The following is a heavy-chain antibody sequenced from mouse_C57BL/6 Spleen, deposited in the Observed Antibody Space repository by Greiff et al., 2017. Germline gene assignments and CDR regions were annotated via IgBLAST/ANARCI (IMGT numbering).Heavy chain of an antibody. CDR3: ARSEYEMIMDY. V-gene: IGHV1-50*01. Sequence: QVQLQQPGAELVKPGASVKPSCKASGYTFTSYWMQWVKQRPGQGLEWIGEIDPSDSYTNYNQKFKGKATLTVDTSSSTAYMQLSSLTSEDSAVYYCARSEYEMIMDYWGQGTSVTVSS. D-gene: IGHD2-3*01. CDR1: GYTFTSYW. J-gene: IGHJ4*01. CDR2: IDPSDSYT.